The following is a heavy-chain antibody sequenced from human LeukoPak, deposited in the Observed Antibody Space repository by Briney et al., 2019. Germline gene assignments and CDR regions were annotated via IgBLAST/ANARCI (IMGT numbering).Heavy chain of an antibody. V-gene: IGHV4-4*07. CDR1: GGSISSYY. CDR2: IYTSGST. Sequence: SETLSLTCTVSGGSISSYYWSWIRQPAGKGLEWIGRIYTSGSTNYNPSLKSRVTMSVDTSKNQFSLKLSSVTAADTAVYYCAREAIFGVVTVFDPWGQGTLVTVSS. CDR3: AREAIFGVVTVFDP. J-gene: IGHJ5*02. D-gene: IGHD3-3*01.